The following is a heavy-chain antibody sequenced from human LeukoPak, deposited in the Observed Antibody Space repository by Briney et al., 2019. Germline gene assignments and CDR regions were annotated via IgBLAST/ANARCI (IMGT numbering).Heavy chain of an antibody. CDR3: ARDLWEGGYNRFDY. D-gene: IGHD3-3*01. Sequence: PGGSLRLSCAASGFTFSSYWMSWVRQAPGKGLEWVANIKQDGSEKYYVDSVKGRFTISRDNAKNSLYLQMNSLRAEDTAVYYCARDLWEGGYNRFDYWGQGTLVTVSS. CDR1: GFTFSSYW. CDR2: IKQDGSEK. V-gene: IGHV3-7*03. J-gene: IGHJ4*02.